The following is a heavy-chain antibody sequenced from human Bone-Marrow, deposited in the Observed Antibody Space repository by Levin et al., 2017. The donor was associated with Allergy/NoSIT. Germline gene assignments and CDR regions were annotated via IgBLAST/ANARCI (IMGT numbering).Heavy chain of an antibody. D-gene: IGHD3-16*01. V-gene: IGHV3-9*01. J-gene: IGHJ3*01. CDR3: AKDVSALNAFDV. Sequence: GGSLRLSCAASGFTFDDYAMHWVRQAPGKGLEWVSGISWNGGSIDYAGSVKGRFTISRDNAKNSLYLQMNSLRAEDTALYFCAKDVSALNAFDVWGQGTMVTVSS. CDR1: GFTFDDYA. CDR2: ISWNGGSI.